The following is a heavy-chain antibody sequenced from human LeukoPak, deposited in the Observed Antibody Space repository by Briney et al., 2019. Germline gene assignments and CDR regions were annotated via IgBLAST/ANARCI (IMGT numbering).Heavy chain of an antibody. CDR1: GFPFSDYS. D-gene: IGHD1-1*01. CDR3: ARDHNYAFDN. CDR2: IGIDSGNT. Sequence: PGGSLRLSCTASGFPFSDYSMAWVRQAPGKGLEWISYIGIDSGNTKYADSVRGRFTVSADNAKNSPFLQMNSLRVEDTAVYYCARDHNYAFDNWGQGTLVSVSS. V-gene: IGHV3-48*04. J-gene: IGHJ4*02.